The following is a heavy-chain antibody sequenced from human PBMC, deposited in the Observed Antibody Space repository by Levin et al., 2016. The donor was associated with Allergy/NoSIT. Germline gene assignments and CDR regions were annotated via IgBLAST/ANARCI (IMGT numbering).Heavy chain of an antibody. Sequence: ASVKVSCKASGYTFSTYAINWVRQAPGQGLEWMGWIHTNTGNPAYAQGFTGRFVFSLDTSVSSAYLEINSLKAEDTAVYYCARGRVTNVRGTSYYFDEWGQGTLVTVSS. J-gene: IGHJ4*02. D-gene: IGHD3-10*01. CDR3: ARGRVTNVRGTSYYFDE. CDR2: IHTNTGNP. CDR1: GYTFSTYA. V-gene: IGHV7-4-1*02.